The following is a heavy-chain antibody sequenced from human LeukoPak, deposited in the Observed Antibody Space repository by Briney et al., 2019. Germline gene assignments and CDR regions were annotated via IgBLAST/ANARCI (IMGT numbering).Heavy chain of an antibody. J-gene: IGHJ6*02. Sequence: SVKVSCKASGGTFSSYAISWVRQAPGQGLEWMGRIIPILGIANYAQKFQGRVTITADKSTSTAYMELSSLRSEDTSVYYCASLRGKYCSGGSCYGAYYYGMDVWGQGTTVTVSS. CDR1: GGTFSSYA. CDR3: ASLRGKYCSGGSCYGAYYYGMDV. V-gene: IGHV1-69*04. CDR2: IIPILGIA. D-gene: IGHD2-15*01.